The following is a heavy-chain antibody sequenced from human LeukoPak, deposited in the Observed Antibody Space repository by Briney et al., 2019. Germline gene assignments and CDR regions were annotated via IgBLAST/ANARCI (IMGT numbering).Heavy chain of an antibody. CDR1: GFTFSDYN. J-gene: IGHJ4*02. CDR3: ARGYCSSTSCYFDS. D-gene: IGHD2-2*01. V-gene: IGHV3-21*01. Sequence: GGSLRLSCAASGFTFSDYNMNWVRQAPGKGLEWVSSISSSSNYIYYADSVKGRFTISRDNAKNSLYVQVNSLRAEDTAVYYCARGYCSSTSCYFDSWGLGTLVTVSS. CDR2: ISSSSNYI.